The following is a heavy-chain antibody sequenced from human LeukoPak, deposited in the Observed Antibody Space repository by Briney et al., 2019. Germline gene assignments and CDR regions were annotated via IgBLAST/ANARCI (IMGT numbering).Heavy chain of an antibody. Sequence: GGSLRLSCAASGFTFDDYAMSWVRQAPGKGLEWVSGINWSGGSTGYADSVKGRFTISRDSAKNSLYLQMNSLRAEDTALYYCARDSYDSSGYYYFYYYMDVWGKGTTVTVSS. CDR2: INWSGGST. D-gene: IGHD3-22*01. V-gene: IGHV3-20*04. J-gene: IGHJ6*03. CDR3: ARDSYDSSGYYYFYYYMDV. CDR1: GFTFDDYA.